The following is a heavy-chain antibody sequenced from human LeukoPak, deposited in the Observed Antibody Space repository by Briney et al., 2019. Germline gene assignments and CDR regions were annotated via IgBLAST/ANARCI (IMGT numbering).Heavy chain of an antibody. Sequence: PGGSLRLSCAASGFTVSSNYMSWVRQAPGKGLEWVSVIYSGGSTYYADSVKGRSTISRDNSKNTLYLQMNSLRAEDTAVYYCARDVGGEIITDAFDIWGQGTMVTVSS. CDR3: ARDVGGEIITDAFDI. D-gene: IGHD3-22*01. CDR2: IYSGGST. CDR1: GFTVSSNY. J-gene: IGHJ3*02. V-gene: IGHV3-53*01.